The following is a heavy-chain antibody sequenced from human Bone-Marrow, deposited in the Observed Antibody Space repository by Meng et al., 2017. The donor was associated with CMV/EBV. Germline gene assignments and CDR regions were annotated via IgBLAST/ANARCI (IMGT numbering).Heavy chain of an antibody. Sequence: ASVKVSCKASGYTFTSYGISWVRQAPGQGLEWMGWISAYNGNTNYAQKLQGRVTMTTDTSTSTAYMELSSLRSEDTAVYYCARDTCSHNSCYVGAVNYFFYGMDVCGQGTTVAVSS. CDR3: ARDTCSHNSCYVGAVNYFFYGMDV. D-gene: IGHD2-2*01. CDR1: GYTFTSYG. V-gene: IGHV1-18*01. J-gene: IGHJ6*02. CDR2: ISAYNGNT.